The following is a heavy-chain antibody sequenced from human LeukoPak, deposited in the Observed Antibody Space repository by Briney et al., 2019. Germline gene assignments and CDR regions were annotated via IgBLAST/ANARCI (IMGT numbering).Heavy chain of an antibody. V-gene: IGHV3-48*01. CDR2: ITGSSSTV. CDR1: GFTVSVNY. CDR3: AREPTYTNSWYTTCDY. D-gene: IGHD6-19*01. J-gene: IGHJ4*02. Sequence: GGSVRLSCAAFGFTVSVNYMHWVRQAPGKGLEWISYITGSSSTVYYADSVKGRFTISRDNAKSSLYLQMSSLRAEDTAVYYCAREPTYTNSWYTTCDYWGQGTLVTVSS.